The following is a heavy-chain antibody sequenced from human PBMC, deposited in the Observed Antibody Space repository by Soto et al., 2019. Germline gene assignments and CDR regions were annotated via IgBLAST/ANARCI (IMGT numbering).Heavy chain of an antibody. CDR2: ISWNSGSI. D-gene: IGHD2-2*01. CDR3: AKATVGYCSSTSCYDAFDI. Sequence: GGSLRLSCAASGFTFDDYAMHWVRQAPGKGLEWVSGISWNSGSIGYADSVKGRFTISRDNAKNSLYLQMNSLRAEDTALYYCAKATVGYCSSTSCYDAFDIWGQGTMVTVSS. CDR1: GFTFDDYA. V-gene: IGHV3-9*01. J-gene: IGHJ3*02.